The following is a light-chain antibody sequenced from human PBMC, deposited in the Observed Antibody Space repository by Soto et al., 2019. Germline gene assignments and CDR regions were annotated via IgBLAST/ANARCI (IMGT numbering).Light chain of an antibody. J-gene: IGLJ2*01. CDR1: SSDVGSYNL. CDR2: EGS. Sequence: QSALTQPASVSGSPGQSITISCTGTSSDVGSYNLVSWYQQHPGKAPKLMIYEGSKRPSGVSNRFSGSKSGNTASLTISGLQAEDEADYYCCSCAGSSTSHVVFGGGTKVTVL. V-gene: IGLV2-23*01. CDR3: CSCAGSSTSHVV.